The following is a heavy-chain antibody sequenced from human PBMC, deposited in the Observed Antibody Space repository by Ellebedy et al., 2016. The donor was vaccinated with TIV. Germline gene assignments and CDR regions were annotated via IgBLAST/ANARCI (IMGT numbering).Heavy chain of an antibody. Sequence: PGGSLRLSCAASGFTFSNNSMNWVRQAPGKELEWVSYISSTGTTIYYADSVKGRFTISRDNAKISLYLQMNSLTAEDTAVYYCASGAYDIWGQGTMVTVSS. V-gene: IGHV3-48*04. CDR3: ASGAYDI. CDR2: ISSTGTTI. J-gene: IGHJ3*02. CDR1: GFTFSNNS.